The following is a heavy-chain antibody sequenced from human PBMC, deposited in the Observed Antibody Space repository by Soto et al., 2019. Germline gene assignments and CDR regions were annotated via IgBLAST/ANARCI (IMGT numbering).Heavy chain of an antibody. V-gene: IGHV4-59*08. CDR1: GGSISNHY. J-gene: IGHJ4*02. Sequence: SETLSLTCTVSGGSISNHYWSWIRQSQGKGLEWIGYIYYSGSTNYSPSLKSRVTISVDSSKNQFSLKLSSVTAADTAVYYCARSYSGSYYSLDYWGQGTLVTAPQ. D-gene: IGHD1-26*01. CDR3: ARSYSGSYYSLDY. CDR2: IYYSGST.